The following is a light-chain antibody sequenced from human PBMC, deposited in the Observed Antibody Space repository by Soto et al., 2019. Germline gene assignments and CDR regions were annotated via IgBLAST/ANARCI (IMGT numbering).Light chain of an antibody. CDR2: SNN. V-gene: IGLV1-44*01. CDR1: SSNIGTNT. CDR3: EAWDGSLNAVL. Sequence: QSVLTQPPSASGTPGQRVTISCSGSSSNIGTNTVNWYQHLPGSAPKLLIYSNNQRPSGVPYRFSGSKSGTSASLAISGLQPDDEADYYCEAWDGSLNAVLFGGGTKLTVL. J-gene: IGLJ2*01.